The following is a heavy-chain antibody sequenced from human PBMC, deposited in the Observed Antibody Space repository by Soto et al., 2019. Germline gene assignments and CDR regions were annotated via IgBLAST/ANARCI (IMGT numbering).Heavy chain of an antibody. Sequence: GHSGWVSCRAAGYTCVGQDMHWVRQAPGQGLEWIGWMNPNSGFADYAQKFEGRVTLTRDTSISTAYMEVNRLTPDDTAIYYCARGGDAFVSTIFWGGDKDYGMDVWGQGTAVTVSS. CDR2: MNPNSGFA. D-gene: IGHD3-16*01. J-gene: IGHJ6*02. CDR1: GYTCVGQD. V-gene: IGHV1-2*02. CDR3: ARGGDAFVSTIFWGGDKDYGMDV.